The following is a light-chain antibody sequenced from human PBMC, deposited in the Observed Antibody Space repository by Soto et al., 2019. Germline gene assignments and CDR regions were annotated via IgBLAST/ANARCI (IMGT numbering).Light chain of an antibody. CDR2: SNN. Sequence: QSVLTQPPSASGTPGQRVTISCSGSSSNIGSNTVNWYQQLPGTAPKLLIYSNNQRPPGVPDRFSGSKSGTSASLAISGLQSEDEDDYYCAAWDDSLNGFVFGTGTKLTV. CDR1: SSNIGSNT. J-gene: IGLJ1*01. CDR3: AAWDDSLNGFV. V-gene: IGLV1-44*01.